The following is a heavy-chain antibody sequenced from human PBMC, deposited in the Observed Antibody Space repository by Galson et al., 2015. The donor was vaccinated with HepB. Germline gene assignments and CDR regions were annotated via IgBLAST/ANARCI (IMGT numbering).Heavy chain of an antibody. D-gene: IGHD3-10*01. J-gene: IGHJ4*02. CDR2: IIPILGIA. Sequence: SVKVSCKASGGTFSSYTISWVRQAPGQGLEWMGRIIPILGIANYAQKFQGRVTITADKSTSTAYMELSSLRSEDTAVYYCARDPNYYGSGSTYWGQGTLVTVSS. V-gene: IGHV1-69*04. CDR3: ARDPNYYGSGSTY. CDR1: GGTFSSYT.